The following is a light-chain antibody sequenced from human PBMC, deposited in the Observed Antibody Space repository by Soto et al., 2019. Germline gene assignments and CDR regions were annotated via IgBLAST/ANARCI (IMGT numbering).Light chain of an antibody. CDR1: QSIDSW. J-gene: IGKJ1*01. CDR2: KAS. Sequence: DIQMTQSPSTLSASVGDRVTITCRASQSIDSWLAWYQQKPGKAPNLLIYKASSLESGVPSRFSGSGSGTEFTLTISSLQPDDFATYYCQQYNSYSSGTFGQGTKVDIK. CDR3: QQYNSYSSGT. V-gene: IGKV1-5*03.